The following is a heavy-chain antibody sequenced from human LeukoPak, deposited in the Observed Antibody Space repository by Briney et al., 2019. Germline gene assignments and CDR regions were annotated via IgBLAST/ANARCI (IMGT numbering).Heavy chain of an antibody. V-gene: IGHV3-30-3*01. J-gene: IGHJ5*02. Sequence: PGGSLRLSCAASGFTFSDYTINWVRQAPGKGLEWVAVISYDGSNKYYADSVKGRFTISRDNSKNTLYLQMNSLRAEDTAVYYCARDDGSGFRPWGQGTLVTVSS. D-gene: IGHD3-10*01. CDR1: GFTFSDYT. CDR2: ISYDGSNK. CDR3: ARDDGSGFRP.